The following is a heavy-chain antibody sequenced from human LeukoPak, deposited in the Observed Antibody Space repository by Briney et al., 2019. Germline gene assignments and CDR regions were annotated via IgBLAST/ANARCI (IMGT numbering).Heavy chain of an antibody. V-gene: IGHV4-30-2*01. CDR2: IYHSGST. Sequence: PSQTLSLTCAVSGGSISSGGYSWSWIRQPPGKGLEWIGYIYHSGSTYYNPSLKSRVTISVDTSKNQFSLRLSSVTAADTAVYYCARGVSGYGSFDRWGQGTLVTASS. D-gene: IGHD5-12*01. CDR1: GGSISSGGYS. CDR3: ARGVSGYGSFDR. J-gene: IGHJ4*02.